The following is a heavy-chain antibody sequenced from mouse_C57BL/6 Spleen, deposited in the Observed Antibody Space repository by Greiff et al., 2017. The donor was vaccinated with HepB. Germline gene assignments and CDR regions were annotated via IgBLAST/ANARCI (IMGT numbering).Heavy chain of an antibody. D-gene: IGHD2-4*01. J-gene: IGHJ4*01. Sequence: EVMLVESGGGLVQPGGSLKLSCAASGFTFSDYYMYWVRQTPEKRLEWVAYISNGGGSTYYPDTVKGRFTISRDNAKNTLYLQMSRLKSEDTAMYYCARRYDYDEGDYWGQGTSVTVSS. CDR1: GFTFSDYY. V-gene: IGHV5-12*01. CDR3: ARRYDYDEGDY. CDR2: ISNGGGST.